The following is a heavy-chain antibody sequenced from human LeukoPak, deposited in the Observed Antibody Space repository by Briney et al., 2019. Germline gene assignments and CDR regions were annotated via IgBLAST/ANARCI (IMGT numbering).Heavy chain of an antibody. D-gene: IGHD2-15*01. CDR1: GYTFTSHD. Sequence: GASVKVSCKASGYTFTSHDINWVRQATGQGLEWMGWINPNSGGTNYAQKFQGWVTMTRDTSISTAYMELSRLRSEDTAVYYCARYCSGGSCLDYWGQGTLVTVSS. CDR2: INPNSGGT. V-gene: IGHV1-2*04. CDR3: ARYCSGGSCLDY. J-gene: IGHJ4*02.